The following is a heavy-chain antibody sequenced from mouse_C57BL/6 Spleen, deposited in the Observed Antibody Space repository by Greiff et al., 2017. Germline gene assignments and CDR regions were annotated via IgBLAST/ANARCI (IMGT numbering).Heavy chain of an antibody. V-gene: IGHV1-64*01. Sequence: QVQLQQPGAELVKPGASVTLSCKASGYTFTSYWMHWVKQRPGQGLEWIGMIHPNSGSTNYNEKFKSKATLTVDKSSSTAYMQLSSLTSEDSAVYYCARSRGTGTTVDYWGQGTTLTVSS. CDR2: IHPNSGST. CDR3: ARSRGTGTTVDY. D-gene: IGHD4-1*01. J-gene: IGHJ2*01. CDR1: GYTFTSYW.